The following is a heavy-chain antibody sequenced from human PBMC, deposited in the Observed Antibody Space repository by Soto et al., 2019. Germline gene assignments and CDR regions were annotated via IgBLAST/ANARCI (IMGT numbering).Heavy chain of an antibody. CDR3: ARGGGPYVWFNEF. D-gene: IGHD3-16*01. Sequence: GPSVKVSCKDSGGLFSSFAISWVRQAPGQGLEWMGGIIPVFGTTNYAQKFQGRVTISADESTNTAYMELSSLTSDDTAMYYCARGGGPYVWFNEFWGQGTQVTVSS. CDR2: IIPVFGTT. V-gene: IGHV1-69*13. J-gene: IGHJ4*02. CDR1: GGLFSSFA.